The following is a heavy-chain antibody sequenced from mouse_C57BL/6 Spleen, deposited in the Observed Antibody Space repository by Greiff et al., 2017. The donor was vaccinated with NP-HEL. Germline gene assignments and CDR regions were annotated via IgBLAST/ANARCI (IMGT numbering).Heavy chain of an antibody. Sequence: QVQLQQPGAELVRPGSSVKLSCKASGYTFTSYWMHWVKQRPIQGLEWIGNIDPSDSETHYNQKFKDKATLTVDKSSSTAYMQLSSLTSEDSAVYYCARQGYDETDYYAMDYWGQGTSVTVSS. CDR3: ARQGYDETDYYAMDY. CDR2: IDPSDSET. V-gene: IGHV1-52*01. J-gene: IGHJ4*01. D-gene: IGHD2-2*01. CDR1: GYTFTSYW.